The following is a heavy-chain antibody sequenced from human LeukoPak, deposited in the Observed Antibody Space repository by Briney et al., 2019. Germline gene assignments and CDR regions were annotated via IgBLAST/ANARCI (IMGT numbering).Heavy chain of an antibody. CDR1: GFTFSSYE. D-gene: IGHD3-16*02. J-gene: IGHJ6*03. Sequence: PGGSLRLSCAASGFTFSSYEMNWVRQAPGKGLEWVSYISSSGSTICYADSVKGRFTISRDNAKNSLYLQMNSLRAEDTAVYYCARDYQPYYYYYYMDVWGKGTTVTVSS. CDR2: ISSSGSTI. CDR3: ARDYQPYYYYYYMDV. V-gene: IGHV3-48*03.